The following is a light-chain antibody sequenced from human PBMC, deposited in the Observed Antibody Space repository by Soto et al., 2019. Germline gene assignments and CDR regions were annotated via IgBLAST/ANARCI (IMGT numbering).Light chain of an antibody. CDR2: AAS. V-gene: IGKV1-39*01. Sequence: DIQMTQSPSILSASVGDRVTITCRASQGISSYLAWYQKKPGKAPKLLIYAASSLQSGVPSRFSGSGSGTDFTLTISSLQPEDFATYYCQQSYSTPRTFGQGTKVDI. CDR3: QQSYSTPRT. J-gene: IGKJ1*01. CDR1: QGISSY.